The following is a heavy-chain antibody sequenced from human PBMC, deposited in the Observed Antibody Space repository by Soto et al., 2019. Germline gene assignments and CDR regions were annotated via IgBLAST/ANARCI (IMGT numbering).Heavy chain of an antibody. V-gene: IGHV3-23*01. Sequence: GGSLRLSXAASGFTFSSYAMNWVRQAPGKGLEWVSTISGSGHSTYYADSVKGRFTISRGNSKNTLYLQMNSLRAEDTAVYFCARSIAAAGTEYYWGQGTLVTVSS. CDR3: ARSIAAAGTEYY. CDR2: ISGSGHST. J-gene: IGHJ4*02. CDR1: GFTFSSYA. D-gene: IGHD6-13*01.